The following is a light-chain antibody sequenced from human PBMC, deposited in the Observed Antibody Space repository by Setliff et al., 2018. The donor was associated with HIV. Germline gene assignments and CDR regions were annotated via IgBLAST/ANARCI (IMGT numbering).Light chain of an antibody. Sequence: QSALAQPPSASGSPGESVTISCTGTSSDVGGYKYVSWYQQHPGNPPKLMIYEVSKRPSGVPDRFSGSKSGNTASLTVSGLQAEDEADYYCSSYTISSPYVFGTGTKVTV. V-gene: IGLV2-8*01. CDR1: SSDVGGYKY. CDR3: SSYTISSPYV. J-gene: IGLJ1*01. CDR2: EVS.